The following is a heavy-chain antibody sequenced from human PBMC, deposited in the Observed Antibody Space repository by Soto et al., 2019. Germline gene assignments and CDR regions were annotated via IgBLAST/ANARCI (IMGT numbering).Heavy chain of an antibody. D-gene: IGHD6-13*01. CDR2: ITWNGGTI. CDR1: GFAFDDYV. V-gene: IGHV3-9*01. J-gene: IGHJ5*02. CDR3: AKGGSAALIAPSGRDNWFDP. Sequence: GGSLRLSCAASGFAFDDYVMHWVRQPPGRGLEWVSGITWNGGTIRYVDSVRGRFTISRDNAENSLYLQMNSLRPEDTAVYYCAKGGSAALIAPSGRDNWFDPWGQGTQVTVSS.